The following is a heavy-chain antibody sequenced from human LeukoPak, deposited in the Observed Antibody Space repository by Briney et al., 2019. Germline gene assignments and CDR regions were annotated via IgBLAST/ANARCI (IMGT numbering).Heavy chain of an antibody. CDR1: GFTFSSYS. J-gene: IGHJ6*03. D-gene: IGHD4-17*01. CDR2: ISSSSSYI. CDR3: ARDPTVDDYGDPNYMDV. V-gene: IGHV3-21*04. Sequence: GGSLRLSCAASGFTFSSYSMNWVRQAPGKGLEWVSSISSSSSYIYYADSVKGRFTISRDSAKNSLYLQMNSLRAEDTAVYYCARDPTVDDYGDPNYMDVWGKGTTVTISS.